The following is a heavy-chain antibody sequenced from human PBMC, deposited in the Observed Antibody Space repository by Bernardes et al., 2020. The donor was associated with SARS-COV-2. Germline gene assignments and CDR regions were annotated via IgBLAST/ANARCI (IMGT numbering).Heavy chain of an antibody. CDR1: GGSISSSNYY. Sequence: SETLSLTCTVSGGSISSSNYYWGWIRQAPGKGLEWIGSIYSSGNSYYSPSLQSRVTESVDTSKNQFSLKLSSVTAADTAVYYCARQSPHYYYDSSGYYRMGAFDIWGQGTMVTVSS. V-gene: IGHV4-39*01. CDR2: IYSSGNS. J-gene: IGHJ3*02. D-gene: IGHD3-22*01. CDR3: ARQSPHYYYDSSGYYRMGAFDI.